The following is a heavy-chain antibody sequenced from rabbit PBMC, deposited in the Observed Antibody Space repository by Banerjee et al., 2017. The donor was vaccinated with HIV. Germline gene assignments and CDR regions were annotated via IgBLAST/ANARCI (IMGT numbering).Heavy chain of an antibody. Sequence: QEQLVESGGGLVQPGGSLKLSCKASGFDFGSYGVSWVRQAPGKGPEWIAYIDPMFGSIYYASWVNGRFTISSHNAQNTLYLQMTSLTAADTATYFCARAAGYGGYGYATGFNLWGQGTLVTVS. CDR3: ARAAGYGGYGYATGFNL. CDR1: GFDFGSYG. V-gene: IGHV1S47*01. J-gene: IGHJ4*01. CDR2: IDPMFGSI. D-gene: IGHD6-1*01.